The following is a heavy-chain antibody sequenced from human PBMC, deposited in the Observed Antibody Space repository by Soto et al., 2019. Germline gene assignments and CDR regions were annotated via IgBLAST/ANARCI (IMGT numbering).Heavy chain of an antibody. J-gene: IGHJ4*02. CDR3: AVTNDGYEK. CDR1: GLSLRTSGVG. CDR2: IYWEEDK. V-gene: IGHV2-5*02. Sequence: QITLKESGPPLVKVKQTLTLTCSLSGLSLRTSGVGVGWIRQPPGKALEWLALIYWEEDKRYSPSLKSRVTITKDTSKNPVVLMMTSMDPVDTGTYYCAVTNDGYEKWGQGTLVTVSP. D-gene: IGHD1-1*01.